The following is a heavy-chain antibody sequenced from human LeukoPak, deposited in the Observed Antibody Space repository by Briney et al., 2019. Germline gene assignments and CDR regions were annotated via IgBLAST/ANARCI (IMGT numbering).Heavy chain of an antibody. CDR1: GYTFTSYD. Sequence: ASVKVSCKASGYTFTSYDINWVRQATGQGVEWMGWMNPNSGNTGYAQKFQGRVTMTRNTSISTAYMELSSLRSEDTAVYYCARGSKESDAFDIWGQGTMVTVSS. CDR2: MNPNSGNT. D-gene: IGHD3-10*01. J-gene: IGHJ3*02. V-gene: IGHV1-8*01. CDR3: ARGSKESDAFDI.